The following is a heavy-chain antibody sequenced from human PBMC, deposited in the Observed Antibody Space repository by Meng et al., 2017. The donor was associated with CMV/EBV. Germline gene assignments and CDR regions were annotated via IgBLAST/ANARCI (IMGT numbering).Heavy chain of an antibody. CDR2: INAGDGNR. Sequence: VQRVQSGAEVKKPGASVKVSFQASGYTFPCYGIHWVRQAPGQRLEWMGWINAGDGNRKNSQTLEYSVTTTRDTSASTATLEMSSLRSVDTDVYYCERSNGVAHDYCCLGPLVTVSS. CDR1: GYTFPCYG. CDR3: ERSNGVAHDY. J-gene: IGHJ4*02. V-gene: IGHV1-3*01. D-gene: IGHD3-3*01.